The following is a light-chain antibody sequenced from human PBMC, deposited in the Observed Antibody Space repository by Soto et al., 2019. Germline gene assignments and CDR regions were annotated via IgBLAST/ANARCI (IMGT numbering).Light chain of an antibody. CDR3: QQYGSSIQT. CDR2: GAS. J-gene: IGKJ1*01. V-gene: IGKV3-20*01. CDR1: HSVPTNY. Sequence: EIVLTQSPGTLSLCPGERVTLSCRASHSVPTNYLAWYQQRPGQPPNLLIFGASHRAPDIPDRFSGSGSGTDFTLTISRLEPEDFAVYYCQQYGSSIQTFGQGTKVDI.